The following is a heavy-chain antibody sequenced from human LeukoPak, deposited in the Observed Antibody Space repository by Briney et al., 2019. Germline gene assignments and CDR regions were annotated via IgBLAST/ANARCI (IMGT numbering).Heavy chain of an antibody. Sequence: GGSLRLSCAASGFTFSSYSMNWVRQAPGKGLEWVSSISSSSSYIYYADSVKGRFTISRDNAKNSLYLQMNSLRAEDTAVYYCAKVAVAGTEEGIDYWGQGTLVTVSS. CDR1: GFTFSSYS. J-gene: IGHJ4*02. V-gene: IGHV3-21*01. CDR3: AKVAVAGTEEGIDY. CDR2: ISSSSSYI. D-gene: IGHD6-19*01.